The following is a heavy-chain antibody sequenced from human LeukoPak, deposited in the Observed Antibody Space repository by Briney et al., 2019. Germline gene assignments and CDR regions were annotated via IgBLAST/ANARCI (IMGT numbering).Heavy chain of an antibody. Sequence: GGSLRLSCAASGFTFSSYSMNWVRQAPGKGLEWVSYISSSSSTIYYADSVKGRFTISRDNAKNSLYLQMNSLRAEDTAVYYCARDWRRKLIGLGYYMDVWGKGTTVTVSS. V-gene: IGHV3-48*01. J-gene: IGHJ6*03. CDR2: ISSSSSTI. D-gene: IGHD3-3*01. CDR3: ARDWRRKLIGLGYYMDV. CDR1: GFTFSSYS.